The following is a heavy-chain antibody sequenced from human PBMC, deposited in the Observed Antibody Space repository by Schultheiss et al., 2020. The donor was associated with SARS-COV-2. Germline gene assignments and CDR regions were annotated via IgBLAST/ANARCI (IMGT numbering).Heavy chain of an antibody. V-gene: IGHV4-61*03. CDR1: GGSISSGGYY. D-gene: IGHD4/OR15-4a*01. CDR3: ARHHCQRCQLGN. CDR2: IHSTGNT. Sequence: SETLSLTCTVSGGSISSGGYYWSWIRQPPGKGLEWIGWIHSTGNTKYNPSLKSRLTMSVDTNKNHFSLRLGSVTAADTAVYYCARHHCQRCQLGNWGQGTLVTVSS. J-gene: IGHJ4*02.